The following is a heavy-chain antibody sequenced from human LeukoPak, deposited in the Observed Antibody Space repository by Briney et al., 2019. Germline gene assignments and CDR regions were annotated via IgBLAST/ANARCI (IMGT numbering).Heavy chain of an antibody. CDR3: AAEWRFDP. CDR1: GFTFSSYG. CDR2: ISYDGSNK. D-gene: IGHD5-12*01. V-gene: IGHV3-30*03. Sequence: GGSLRLSCAASGFTFSSYGMHWVRQAPGKGLEWVAVISYDGSNKYYADSVKGRFTISRDNSKNTLYLQMNSLRAEDTAVYYCAAEWRFDPWGQGTLVTVSS. J-gene: IGHJ5*02.